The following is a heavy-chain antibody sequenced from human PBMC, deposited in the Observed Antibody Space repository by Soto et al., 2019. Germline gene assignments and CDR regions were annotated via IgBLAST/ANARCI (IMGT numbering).Heavy chain of an antibody. CDR2: IYHSGSS. J-gene: IGHJ6*02. Sequence: SETLSLTCSVSGASISSNFWSWVRQPPGKGLEWIGYIYHSGSSYFNPSLKSRLIMSVDRSKNQFSLNLSSVTAADTAVYYCARDYGSGVDVWGQGTTVTVSS. D-gene: IGHD3-10*01. V-gene: IGHV4-59*12. CDR3: ARDYGSGVDV. CDR1: GASISSNF.